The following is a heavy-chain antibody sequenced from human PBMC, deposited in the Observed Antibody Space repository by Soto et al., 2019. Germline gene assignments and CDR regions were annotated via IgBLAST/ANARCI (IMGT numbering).Heavy chain of an antibody. Sequence: SETLSLTCTVSGGSISSSSYYWGWIRQPPGKGLEWIGSIYYSGSTYYNPSLKSRVTISVDTSKNQFSLKLSSVTAADTAVYYCAMLKWVPAHIDYWGQGTLVTVSS. CDR1: GGSISSSSYY. V-gene: IGHV4-39*01. CDR3: AMLKWVPAHIDY. CDR2: IYYSGST. J-gene: IGHJ4*02. D-gene: IGHD2-21*02.